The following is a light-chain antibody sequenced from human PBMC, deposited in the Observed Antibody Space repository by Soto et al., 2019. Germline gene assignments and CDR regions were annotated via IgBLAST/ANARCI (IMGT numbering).Light chain of an antibody. V-gene: IGLV2-14*01. CDR3: SSYTSASALAI. CDR1: KFDIGRYNY. Sequence: QSALTQPASVSGSPGQTITISCAGTKFDIGRYNYVSWYRQHPGEAPKLIIFEVNNRPSGISNRFSGSKSGNTASLTISGLQVDDEAHYFCSSYTSASALAIFGGGTKLTVL. CDR2: EVN. J-gene: IGLJ2*01.